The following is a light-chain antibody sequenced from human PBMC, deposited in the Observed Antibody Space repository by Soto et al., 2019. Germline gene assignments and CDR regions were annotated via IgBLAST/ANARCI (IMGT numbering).Light chain of an antibody. V-gene: IGLV4-69*01. CDR2: LNSDGSH. J-gene: IGLJ1*01. CDR3: QTWGTGIQV. CDR1: SGHSSYA. Sequence: QHVLTQSPSASASLGASVKLTCTLSSGHSSYAIAWHQQQPEKGPRYLMKLNSDGSHSKGDGIPDRFSGYSSGAERYLTISSLQSEDEADYYCQTWGTGIQVFGTGTKLTVL.